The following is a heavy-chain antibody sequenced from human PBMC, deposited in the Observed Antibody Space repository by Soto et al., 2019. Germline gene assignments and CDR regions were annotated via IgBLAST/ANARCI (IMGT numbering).Heavy chain of an antibody. CDR1: GGSVSSGSYY. CDR2: IYYSGST. D-gene: IGHD1-26*01. J-gene: IGHJ4*02. CDR3: ARDSYTSTGY. V-gene: IGHV4-61*01. Sequence: QVQLQESGPGLVKRSETLSITCTVSGGSVSSGSYYWSWIRQPPGKGLEWIGYIYYSGSTNYNASLKSRVTISVDPSKNQFSRKLSSVTAADTAVYYCARDSYTSTGYWGQGTLVTVSS.